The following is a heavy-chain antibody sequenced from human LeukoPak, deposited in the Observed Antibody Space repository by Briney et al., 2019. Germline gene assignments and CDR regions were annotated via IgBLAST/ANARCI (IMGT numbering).Heavy chain of an antibody. CDR3: ARHSCSWPYDAFDI. CDR1: GFTFNNYA. J-gene: IGHJ3*02. CDR2: ISGRGST. D-gene: IGHD6-13*01. V-gene: IGHV3-23*01. Sequence: GGSLSLSCAASGFTFNNYAMNWVRQAPGKGLEWVSRISGRGSTYYADSVEGRFTISRDNSKNTLYLQMNSLRAEDTAVYYCARHSCSWPYDAFDIWGQGTVVTVSS.